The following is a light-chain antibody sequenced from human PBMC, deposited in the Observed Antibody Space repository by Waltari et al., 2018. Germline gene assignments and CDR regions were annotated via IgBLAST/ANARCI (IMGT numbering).Light chain of an antibody. Sequence: EIVLSQSPGTLSLYPGERATLSCRASQSVSSRYFAWYQQKPGQATRLLISGASSRATGIPDRFSGSGSGTDFTLTISRLEPEDFAVYYCQQYGSTPRTFGGGTKVEIK. CDR3: QQYGSTPRT. CDR1: QSVSSRY. CDR2: GAS. J-gene: IGKJ4*01. V-gene: IGKV3-20*01.